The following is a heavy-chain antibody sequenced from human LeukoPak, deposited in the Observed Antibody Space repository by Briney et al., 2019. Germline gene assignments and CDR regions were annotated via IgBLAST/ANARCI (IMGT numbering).Heavy chain of an antibody. CDR1: GFTFSSYS. V-gene: IGHV3-23*01. CDR3: AKSAAYYYDSSGYYIQLDY. Sequence: SGGSLRLSCAASGFTFSSYSMNWVRQAPGKGLEWVSAISGSGGSTYYADSVKGRFTISRDNSKNTLYLQMNSLRAEDTAVYYCAKSAAYYYDSSGYYIQLDYWGQGTLVTVSS. J-gene: IGHJ4*02. D-gene: IGHD3-22*01. CDR2: ISGSGGST.